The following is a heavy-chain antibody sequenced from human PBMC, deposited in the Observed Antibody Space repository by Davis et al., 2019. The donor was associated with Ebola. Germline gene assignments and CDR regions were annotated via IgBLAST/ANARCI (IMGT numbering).Heavy chain of an antibody. D-gene: IGHD5-24*01. J-gene: IGHJ4*02. V-gene: IGHV3-21*06. CDR3: AGHRDGYNPFDY. CDR1: GFTFSTYT. Sequence: GESLKISCAASGFTFSTYTMDWVRQAPGKGLEWVSSIGRGSTPMHYADSVKGRFTISRDNAKNSVYLQMNSLKAEDAAVYYCAGHRDGYNPFDYWGQGTLVTVSS. CDR2: IGRGSTPM.